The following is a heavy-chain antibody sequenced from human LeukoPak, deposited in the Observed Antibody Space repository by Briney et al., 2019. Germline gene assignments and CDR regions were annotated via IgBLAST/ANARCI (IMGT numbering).Heavy chain of an antibody. Sequence: GGSLRLSCAASGFTFSSYAMHWVRQAPGKGLEWVAVISYDGSNKYYADSVKGRFTISRANSKNTLYLQMNSLRAEDTAVYYCARDPPNLYDFWSGYFGAYYYYGMDVWGQGATVTVSS. V-gene: IGHV3-30-3*01. CDR3: ARDPPNLYDFWSGYFGAYYYYGMDV. CDR2: ISYDGSNK. CDR1: GFTFSSYA. J-gene: IGHJ6*02. D-gene: IGHD3-3*01.